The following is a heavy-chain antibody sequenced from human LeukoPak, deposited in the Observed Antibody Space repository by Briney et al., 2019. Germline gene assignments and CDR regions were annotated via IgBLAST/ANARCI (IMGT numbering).Heavy chain of an antibody. CDR1: GGSINNYY. Sequence: SETLSLTCTVSGGSINNYYWSWMRQPPGKGLEWIGYIYDSGSTNYNPSLQSRVTISVDTSKNQFSLKLNSLTAADTAVYYCARVRDGSGSYRRPIDSWGQGTLVTVSS. D-gene: IGHD3-10*01. J-gene: IGHJ4*02. V-gene: IGHV4-59*08. CDR2: IYDSGST. CDR3: ARVRDGSGSYRRPIDS.